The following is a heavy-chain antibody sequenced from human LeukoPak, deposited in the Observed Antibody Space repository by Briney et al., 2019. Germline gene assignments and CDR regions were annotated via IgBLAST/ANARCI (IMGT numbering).Heavy chain of an antibody. J-gene: IGHJ4*02. CDR1: GFTFDDYA. CDR3: AKDAGDLTYYFDY. D-gene: IGHD3-16*01. Sequence: GGSLRLSCAASGFTFDDYAMHWVRQAPGKGLEWVSGISWNSGSIGYADSVKGRFTISRDNAKNSLYLQMISLRAEDMALYYCAKDAGDLTYYFDYWGQGTLVTVSS. V-gene: IGHV3-9*03. CDR2: ISWNSGSI.